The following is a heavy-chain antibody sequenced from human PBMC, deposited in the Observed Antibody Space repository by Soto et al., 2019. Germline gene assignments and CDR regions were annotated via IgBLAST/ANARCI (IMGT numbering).Heavy chain of an antibody. CDR2: ISSDGSEQ. CDR1: GFTFSTYG. J-gene: IGHJ4*02. D-gene: IGHD4-17*01. V-gene: IGHV3-30*18. CDR3: AKGAVTTSLYYFDY. Sequence: QVQLVESGGGVVQPGRSLRLSCAASGFTFSTYGVHWVRQAPGKGLEWVAVISSDGSEQYYAGSVKGRVSISRDNSKSTLYLQMDSLRAEDTAVYYCAKGAVTTSLYYFDYWGQGTLVTVSS.